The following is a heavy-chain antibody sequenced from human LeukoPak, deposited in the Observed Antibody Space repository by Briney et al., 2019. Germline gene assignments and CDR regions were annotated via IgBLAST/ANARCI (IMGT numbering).Heavy chain of an antibody. CDR2: ISSGSSYT. V-gene: IGHV3-11*06. CDR1: GFXFSDYY. J-gene: IGHJ4*02. D-gene: IGHD3-10*01. Sequence: GGSLRLSCAASGFXFSDYYISWIRQAPGKGLEWVSYISSGSSYTNNADSVKGRFTISRDNAKNSLYLQMNSLRAEDTAVYYCARDRSYYYGSGSYYTYWGQGTLVTVSS. CDR3: ARDRSYYYGSGSYYTY.